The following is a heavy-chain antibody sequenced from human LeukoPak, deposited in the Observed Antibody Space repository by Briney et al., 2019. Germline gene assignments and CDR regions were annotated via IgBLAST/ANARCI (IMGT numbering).Heavy chain of an antibody. CDR1: GFTFSSYS. Sequence: GGSLRLSCAASGFTFSSYSMNWVRQAPGKGLEWVSSISSSSSYIYYADSVKGRFTISRDNSKNTLYLQMNSLRAEDTAVYYCAKWAWSGYDHGYWGQGTPVTVSS. V-gene: IGHV3-21*04. J-gene: IGHJ4*02. CDR3: AKWAWSGYDHGY. D-gene: IGHD5-12*01. CDR2: ISSSSSYI.